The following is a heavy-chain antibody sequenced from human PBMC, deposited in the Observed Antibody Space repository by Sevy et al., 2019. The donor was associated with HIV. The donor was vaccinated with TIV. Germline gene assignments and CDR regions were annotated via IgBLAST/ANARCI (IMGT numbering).Heavy chain of an antibody. V-gene: IGHV3-15*01. CDR2: IKSKIDGETT. CDR1: GFTFSNAW. CDR3: ATAPGYYDSSPFDY. J-gene: IGHJ4*02. Sequence: GESLKISCAVSGFTFSNAWMNWVRQAPGTGQQWVGLIKSKIDGETTDYAAPVKGRFTISRDDSKNTVYLQMNSLKTEDTAVYYCATAPGYYDSSPFDYWGPGTLVTVSS. D-gene: IGHD3-22*01.